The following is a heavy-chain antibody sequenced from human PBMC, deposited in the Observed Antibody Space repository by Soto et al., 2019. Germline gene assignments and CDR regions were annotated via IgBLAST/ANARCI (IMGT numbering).Heavy chain of an antibody. CDR3: ASDRSGPD. V-gene: IGHV1-18*01. CDR1: GDSFSKFG. Sequence: HVLLVQSGPEVRKPGASVNVSCMASGDSFSKFGINWVRQAPGQGLEWMGWISGYSGQTNYAQKFQGRVTMTRDTSTTTAYMELRTLRSDDTAVYFCASDRSGPDWGQGTLVTVSS. J-gene: IGHJ4*02. CDR2: ISGYSGQT. D-gene: IGHD6-25*01.